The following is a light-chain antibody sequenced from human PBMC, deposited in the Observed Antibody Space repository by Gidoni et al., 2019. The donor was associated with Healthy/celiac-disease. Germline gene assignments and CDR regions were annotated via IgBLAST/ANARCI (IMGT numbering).Light chain of an antibody. CDR2: QDS. CDR3: QAWDSSLWV. J-gene: IGLJ3*02. Sequence: SYELTQPPAESVPPGQTSSITCPGDKLGDKYACWYQQKPCQSPVLVIYQDSKRPSGIPERFSGSNSGNTATLTISGTQAMDEADYYCQAWDSSLWVFGGGTKLTVL. CDR1: KLGDKY. V-gene: IGLV3-1*01.